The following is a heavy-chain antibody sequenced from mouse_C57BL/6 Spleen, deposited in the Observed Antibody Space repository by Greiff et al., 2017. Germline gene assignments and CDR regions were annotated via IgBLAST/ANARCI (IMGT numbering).Heavy chain of an antibody. CDR2: IYPGDGDT. V-gene: IGHV1-82*01. J-gene: IGHJ1*03. CDR3: ARELFYWYFDV. Sequence: VQLQQSGPELVKPGASVKISCKASGYAFSSSWMNWVKQRPGKGLEWIGRIYPGDGDTNYNGKFKGKATLTADKSSSTAYMQLSSLTSEDSAVYFCARELFYWYFDVWGTGTTGTVSS. CDR1: GYAFSSSW.